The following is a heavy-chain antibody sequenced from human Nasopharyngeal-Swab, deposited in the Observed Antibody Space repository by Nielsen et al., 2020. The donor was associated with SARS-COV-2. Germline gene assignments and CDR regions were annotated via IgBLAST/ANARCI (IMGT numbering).Heavy chain of an antibody. CDR1: GFTFSSYA. CDR3: AKDDRGSQWLVDYYYGMDV. V-gene: IGHV3-23*01. J-gene: IGHJ6*02. CDR2: ISGSGGST. Sequence: GGSLRLSCAASGFTFSSYAMSWVRQAPGKGLEWVSVISGSGGSTYYADSVKGRFTISRDNSKNTLYLQMNSLRAEDTAVYYCAKDDRGSQWLVDYYYGMDVWGQGTTVTVSS. D-gene: IGHD6-19*01.